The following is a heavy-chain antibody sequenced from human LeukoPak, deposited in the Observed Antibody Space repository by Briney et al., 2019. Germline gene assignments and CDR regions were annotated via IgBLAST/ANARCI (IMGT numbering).Heavy chain of an antibody. CDR3: ARGLAVAGKGFDY. D-gene: IGHD6-19*01. V-gene: IGHV3-7*03. CDR1: GFTFSSYW. CDR2: IKQDGSEK. Sequence: GGPLRLSCAASGFTFSSYWMTWVRQAPGKGLEGVANIKQDGSEKYYVDSVKGRFTISRDNSKNTLYLQMNSLRAEDTAVYYCARGLAVAGKGFDYWGQGTLVTVSS. J-gene: IGHJ4*02.